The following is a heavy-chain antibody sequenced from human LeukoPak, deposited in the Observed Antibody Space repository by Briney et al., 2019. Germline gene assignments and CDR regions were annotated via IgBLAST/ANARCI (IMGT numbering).Heavy chain of an antibody. J-gene: IGHJ4*02. D-gene: IGHD6-13*01. CDR2: ISGSGGST. CDR3: AKLGSSWDFDY. Sequence: GGSLRLSCAASGFTFSSYAMSWVRQAPGEGLEWVSVISGSGGSTHYADSVKGRLTISRDNSKNTLYLQMNSLRAEDTAVYYCAKLGSSWDFDYWGQGTLVTVSS. V-gene: IGHV3-23*01. CDR1: GFTFSSYA.